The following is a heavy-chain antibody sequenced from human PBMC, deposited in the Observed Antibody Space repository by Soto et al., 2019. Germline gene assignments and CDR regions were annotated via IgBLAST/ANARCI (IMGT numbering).Heavy chain of an antibody. CDR1: GYTFSSYG. CDR3: ASLIAVAGTPYYFDY. Sequence: GASVKVSCKASGYTFSSYGIAWVRQAPGQGLEWMGWINIRNGNTQYAQHLQGRVTMTTDTATSTAYLELRSLRSDDTAVYYCASLIAVAGTPYYFDYWGQGTLVTVSS. V-gene: IGHV1-18*01. D-gene: IGHD6-19*01. J-gene: IGHJ4*02. CDR2: INIRNGNT.